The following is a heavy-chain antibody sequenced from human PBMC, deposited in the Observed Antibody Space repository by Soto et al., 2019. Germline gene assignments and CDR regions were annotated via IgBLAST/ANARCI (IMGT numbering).Heavy chain of an antibody. D-gene: IGHD3-10*01. CDR2: ISSSGSTI. CDR3: ARGLRVGPSGSGVYFDY. J-gene: IGHJ4*02. Sequence: QPVGSLRLSCAASGFTFSSYEMNWVRQAPGKGLEWVSYISSSGSTIYYADSVKGRFTISRDNAKNSLYLQMNSLRAEDTAVYYCARGLRVGPSGSGVYFDYWGQGTLVTVSS. V-gene: IGHV3-48*03. CDR1: GFTFSSYE.